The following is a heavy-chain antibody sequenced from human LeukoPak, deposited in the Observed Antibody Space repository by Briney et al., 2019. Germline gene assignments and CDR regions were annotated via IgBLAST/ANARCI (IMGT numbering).Heavy chain of an antibody. CDR3: ARDPRRAITVFGVVIGSYFDY. J-gene: IGHJ4*02. Sequence: GGSLRLSCTSSGFIFSSHWMNWVRQAPGTGLEWVAGIGGGGDDILYAESAKGRFIISRDNSKNTVYLEMKSLRAEDTARYYCARDPRRAITVFGVVIGSYFDYWGQGSLVTVSS. V-gene: IGHV3-23*01. D-gene: IGHD3-3*01. CDR2: IGGGGDDI. CDR1: GFIFSSHW.